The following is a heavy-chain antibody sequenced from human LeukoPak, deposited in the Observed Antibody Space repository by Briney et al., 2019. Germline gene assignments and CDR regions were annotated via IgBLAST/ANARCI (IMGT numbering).Heavy chain of an antibody. Sequence: GASVKVSCKASVYTFTSYGISWVRQAPGQGLEWMGWISAYNGNTNYAQKLQGRVTMTTDTSTSTAYMELRSLRSDDTAVYYCARDHCTGGVCFHYMDVWGKGTTVTVSS. CDR2: ISAYNGNT. J-gene: IGHJ6*03. CDR1: VYTFTSYG. V-gene: IGHV1-18*01. D-gene: IGHD2-8*02. CDR3: ARDHCTGGVCFHYMDV.